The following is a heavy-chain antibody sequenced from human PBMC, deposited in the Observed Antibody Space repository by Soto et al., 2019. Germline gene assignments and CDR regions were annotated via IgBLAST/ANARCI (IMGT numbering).Heavy chain of an antibody. Sequence: PSETLSLTCTVSGGSINSGDYYWTWIRQPPGKGLEWIGHIYYTGSTYSNPSLKSRVTISVDTSKNQFSLKLTSVTAADTAVYYCARDLCGGDCYFDYGMDVWGQGTTVTVSS. D-gene: IGHD2-21*02. CDR2: IYYTGST. CDR3: ARDLCGGDCYFDYGMDV. CDR1: GGSINSGDYY. V-gene: IGHV4-30-4*01. J-gene: IGHJ6*02.